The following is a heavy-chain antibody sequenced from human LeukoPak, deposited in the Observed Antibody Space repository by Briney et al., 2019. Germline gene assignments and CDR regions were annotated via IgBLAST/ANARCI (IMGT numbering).Heavy chain of an antibody. D-gene: IGHD6-13*01. Sequence: SETLSLTCTVSGYSISNGHYWGWIRQPPGKGLEWIGSISHTGSSYYNPSLKSRVTISVDTSKNQFSLRLSSVTAADTALYYCARVYTGSSWDYYYYMDVWGKGTTVTVSS. CDR2: ISHTGSS. J-gene: IGHJ6*03. CDR3: ARVYTGSSWDYYYYMDV. CDR1: GYSISNGHY. V-gene: IGHV4-38-2*02.